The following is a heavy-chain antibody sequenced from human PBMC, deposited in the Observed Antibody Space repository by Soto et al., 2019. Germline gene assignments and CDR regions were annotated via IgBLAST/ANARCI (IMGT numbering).Heavy chain of an antibody. CDR1: GHTFTDSS. CDR3: ARDLGGYDLYGPDS. Sequence: ASVKVSCKASGHTFTDSSMHWARQAPGQGLEWMGWINLNSGDTNYAQKFQGRVTMTWDTSINTAYMELSRLKSGDTAMFFCARDLGGYDLYGPDSWGQGTLVTVSS. V-gene: IGHV1-2*02. D-gene: IGHD5-12*01. J-gene: IGHJ4*02. CDR2: INLNSGDT.